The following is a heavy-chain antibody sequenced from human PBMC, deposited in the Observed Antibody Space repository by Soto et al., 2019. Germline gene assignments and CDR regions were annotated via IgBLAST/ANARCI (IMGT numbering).Heavy chain of an antibody. D-gene: IGHD6-19*01. CDR1: GYTFTSYW. V-gene: IGHV5-51*01. CDR3: ARQDGSALYYFDY. CDR2: IYPGDSDT. J-gene: IGHJ4*02. Sequence: GESRKISCKGSGYTFTSYWIAWVRQMPGKGLEWMGIIYPGDSDTRYSPSFQGQVSISADKSISTAYLQWSSLKASDTAMYYCARQDGSALYYFDYRGQGTLVTVSS.